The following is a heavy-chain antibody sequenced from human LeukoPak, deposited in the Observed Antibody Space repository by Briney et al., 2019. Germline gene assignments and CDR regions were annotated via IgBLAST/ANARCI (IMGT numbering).Heavy chain of an antibody. J-gene: IGHJ5*02. D-gene: IGHD3-16*01. Sequence: SETLSLTCSISGDSFTTNSCWWGCIPPSLGKGLVWIGSIYSSGNSNPNPTLKTPAPLSPDTTKTPYTLSLTSVTAADAAMYYCARRGIWDLQIDNWFDPWGQGILVIVSS. CDR3: ARRGIWDLQIDNWFDP. CDR1: GDSFTTNSCW. V-gene: IGHV4-39*02. CDR2: IYSSGNS.